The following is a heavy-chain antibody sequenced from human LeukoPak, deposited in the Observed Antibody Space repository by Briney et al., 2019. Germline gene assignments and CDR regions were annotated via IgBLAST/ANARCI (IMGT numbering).Heavy chain of an antibody. V-gene: IGHV3-30*04. D-gene: IGHD3-10*02. CDR2: LAYDGTNQ. CDR3: AELGITMIGGV. CDR1: GFDFNVYA. J-gene: IGHJ6*04. Sequence: PGRSLTLSCVTSGFDFNVYAMHWVRHSPGKGLEWVALLAYDGTNQYYADFGKGRFTISRDNSKNSLYLQMNSLRAEDTAVYYCAELGITMIGGVWGKGTTVTISS.